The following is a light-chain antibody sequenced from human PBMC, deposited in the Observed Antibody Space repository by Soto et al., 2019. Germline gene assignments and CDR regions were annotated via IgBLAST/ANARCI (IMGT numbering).Light chain of an antibody. CDR3: QQNATSSPRT. CDR2: GIS. J-gene: IGKJ1*01. Sequence: EIVLTQSPGTLSLSPGERATLSCRASHTISSSYLAWYQQKPGQAPRLLMYGISRRATGIPDRFSGSGSGTDFTLTITRLEPEDFSVYYCQQNATSSPRTSGQGTRVDSK. CDR1: HTISSSY. V-gene: IGKV3-20*01.